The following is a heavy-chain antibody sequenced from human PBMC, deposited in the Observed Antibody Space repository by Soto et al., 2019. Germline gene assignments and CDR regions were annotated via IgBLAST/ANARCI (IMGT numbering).Heavy chain of an antibody. CDR2: ISYDGSNK. Sequence: TGGSLRLSCAASGFTFSSYGMHWVRQAPGKGLEWVAVISYDGSNKYYADSVKGRFTISRDNSKNTLYLQMNSLRAEDTAVYYCAKDRYFAYFDYWGQGTLVTVSS. CDR1: GFTFSSYG. J-gene: IGHJ4*02. V-gene: IGHV3-30*18. CDR3: AKDRYFAYFDY. D-gene: IGHD3-9*01.